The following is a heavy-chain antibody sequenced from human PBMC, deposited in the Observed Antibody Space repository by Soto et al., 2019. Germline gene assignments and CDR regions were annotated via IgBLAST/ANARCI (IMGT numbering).Heavy chain of an antibody. Sequence: ASVKVSCKASGYTFTSYDINWVRQATGQGLEWMGWMNPNCGNTGYAQKFQGRVTMTRNTSISTAYMELSSLRSEDTAVYYCARGARTYYDFWSGYSLYYYYYYMDVWGKGTTVTV. D-gene: IGHD3-3*01. V-gene: IGHV1-8*01. J-gene: IGHJ6*03. CDR1: GYTFTSYD. CDR3: ARGARTYYDFWSGYSLYYYYYYMDV. CDR2: MNPNCGNT.